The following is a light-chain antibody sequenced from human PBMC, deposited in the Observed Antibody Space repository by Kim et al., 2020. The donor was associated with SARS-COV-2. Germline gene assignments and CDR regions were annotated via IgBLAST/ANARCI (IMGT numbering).Light chain of an antibody. CDR2: SNN. CDR3: AAWDDSSYV. J-gene: IGLJ1*01. CDR1: SSNIGSNS. Sequence: PGQRVTISCSGGSSNIGSNSVNWYQQLPGTAPKLLIYSNNKRPSGVPDRFSGSKSGTSASLAISGLQSEDEADYYCAAWDDSSYVFGTGTKVTVL. V-gene: IGLV1-44*01.